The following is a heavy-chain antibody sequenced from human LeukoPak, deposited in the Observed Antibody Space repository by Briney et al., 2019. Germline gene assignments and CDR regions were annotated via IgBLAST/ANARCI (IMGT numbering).Heavy chain of an antibody. D-gene: IGHD3/OR15-3a*01. CDR1: GFTFRTYS. Sequence: PGRSLRLSCAASGFTFRTYSMNWVRQAPGKGLEWVSYISDSSSNTYYADSVKGRFTISRDNAKNSVYLQMNSLRTEDTAVYYCARARSNYMDVWGKGTTVTVSS. CDR2: ISDSSSNT. CDR3: ARARSNYMDV. J-gene: IGHJ6*03. V-gene: IGHV3-48*01.